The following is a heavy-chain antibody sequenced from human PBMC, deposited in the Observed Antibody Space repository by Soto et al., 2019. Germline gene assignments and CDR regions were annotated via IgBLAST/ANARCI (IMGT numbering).Heavy chain of an antibody. J-gene: IGHJ6*02. Sequence: GGSLRLSCAASGFTFSNYGMHWVRQTPGKELEWVAVIWYDGKNKYYADSVKGRFTISRDNSKNTLYLQMNSLRVEDTSVFFCARGRRGVTSYYYYYGMDVWGQGTTVTVSS. V-gene: IGHV3-33*01. CDR2: IWYDGKNK. CDR3: ARGRRGVTSYYYYYGMDV. CDR1: GFTFSNYG. D-gene: IGHD2-21*02.